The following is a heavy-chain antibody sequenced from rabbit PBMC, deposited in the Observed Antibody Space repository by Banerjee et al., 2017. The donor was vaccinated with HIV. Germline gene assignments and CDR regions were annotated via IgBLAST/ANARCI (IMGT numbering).Heavy chain of an antibody. D-gene: IGHD7-1*01. Sequence: QSLEESGGGLVQPGESLKLSCKASGFDFSSYYMNWVRQAPGEGLEWIACINTSSGNTVYATWAKGRFTISKTSWTTVTLQMTSLTAADTATYFCARDLTGVTGWNFNLWGPGTLVTVS. CDR1: GFDFSSYY. CDR3: ARDLTGVTGWNFNL. CDR2: INTSSGNT. J-gene: IGHJ4*01. V-gene: IGHV1S40*01.